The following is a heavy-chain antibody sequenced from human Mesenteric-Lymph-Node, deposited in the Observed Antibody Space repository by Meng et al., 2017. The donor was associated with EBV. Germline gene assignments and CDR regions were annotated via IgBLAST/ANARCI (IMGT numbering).Heavy chain of an antibody. J-gene: IGHJ4*02. CDR1: GGIFSSYA. V-gene: IGHV1-18*01. CDR2: ISPYNDNT. D-gene: IGHD5-24*01. CDR3: AREGSGDGYNFDY. Sequence: VESGGEGKKPGASVKVSRKASGGIFSSYAICCVRQAPGQGLEWMGSISPYNDNTCDAEKFQGRVTMTTDTSTRTVYVELRSLRSDDTAVYYCAREGSGDGYNFDYWGQGTLVTVSS.